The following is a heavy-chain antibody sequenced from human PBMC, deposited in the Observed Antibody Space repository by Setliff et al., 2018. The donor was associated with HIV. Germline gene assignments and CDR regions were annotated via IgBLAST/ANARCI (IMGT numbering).Heavy chain of an antibody. CDR1: GGSMSSYY. CDR2: IHYSGGT. Sequence: SETLSLTCTVSGGSMSSYYWSWIRQPPGKGLEWIGYIHYSGGTNYNPSLKSRVTISVDTSKNQFSLKLNSVTAADTAVYYCARHGPGGSCGAEAFDIWGQGTMVTVSS. V-gene: IGHV4-59*08. CDR3: ARHGPGGSCGAEAFDI. D-gene: IGHD2-15*01. J-gene: IGHJ3*02.